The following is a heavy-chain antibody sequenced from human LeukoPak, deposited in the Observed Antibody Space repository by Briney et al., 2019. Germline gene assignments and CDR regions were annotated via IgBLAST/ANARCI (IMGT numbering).Heavy chain of an antibody. CDR3: AKDSRGGNFNWFDP. CDR2: ISWNSGSI. Sequence: GRSLRLSCAASGFTFDDYAMHWVRHAPGKGLEWVSGISWNSGSIGYADSVKGRFTISRDNAKNSLYLQMNSLRAEDTALYYCAKDSRGGNFNWFDPWGQGTLVTVSS. V-gene: IGHV3-9*01. CDR1: GFTFDDYA. D-gene: IGHD4-23*01. J-gene: IGHJ5*02.